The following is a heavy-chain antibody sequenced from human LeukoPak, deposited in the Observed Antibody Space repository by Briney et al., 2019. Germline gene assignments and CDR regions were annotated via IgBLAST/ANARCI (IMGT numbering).Heavy chain of an antibody. D-gene: IGHD3-3*01. Sequence: GGSLRLPCAASGFTFSSYGMHWVRQAPGKGLEWVAVIWYDGSNKYYADSVKGRFTISRDNSKNTLYLQMNSLRAEDTAVYYCAKEGNDFWSGYSFDYWGQGTLVTVSS. CDR1: GFTFSSYG. CDR2: IWYDGSNK. CDR3: AKEGNDFWSGYSFDY. J-gene: IGHJ4*02. V-gene: IGHV3-33*06.